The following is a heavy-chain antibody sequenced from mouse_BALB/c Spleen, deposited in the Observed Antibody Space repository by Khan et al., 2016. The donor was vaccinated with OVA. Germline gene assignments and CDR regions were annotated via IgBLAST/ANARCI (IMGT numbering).Heavy chain of an antibody. V-gene: IGHV3-8*02. Sequence: VQLKESGPSLVKPSQTLSLTCSVTGDSITTGYWNWIRKFPGNKLEYMGYIIYTGYTYYNPSLKSRISITRHTSNNQYYLQLNSVTDEETATYYCARSTYRYAFVYWGQGTLVTLSA. J-gene: IGHJ3*01. CDR1: GDSITTGY. CDR2: IIYTGYT. D-gene: IGHD2-14*01. CDR3: ARSTYRYAFVY.